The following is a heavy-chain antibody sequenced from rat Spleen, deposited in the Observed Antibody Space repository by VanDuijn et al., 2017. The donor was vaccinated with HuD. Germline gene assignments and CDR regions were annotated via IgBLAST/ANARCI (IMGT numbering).Heavy chain of an antibody. CDR1: GFTFSNYG. CDR3: ERHEAIYYYSSYTPLFDY. Sequence: EVQLVESGGGLVQPGRSLKLSCAASGFTFSNYGMHWIRQAPTKGLEWVASISPSGGSTYYRDSVKGRFTISRDNAKSTLYLQMDSLRSEDTATYYCERHEAIYYYSSYTPLFDYWGQGVMVTVSS. CDR2: ISPSGGST. V-gene: IGHV5-19*01. D-gene: IGHD1-2*01. J-gene: IGHJ2*01.